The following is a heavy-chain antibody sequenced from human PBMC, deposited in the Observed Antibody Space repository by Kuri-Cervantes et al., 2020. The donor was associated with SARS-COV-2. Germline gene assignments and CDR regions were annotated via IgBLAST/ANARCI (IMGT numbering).Heavy chain of an antibody. J-gene: IGHJ4*02. V-gene: IGHV3-74*01. CDR1: GFTFSRYW. D-gene: IGHD6-13*01. Sequence: GESLKISCAASGFTFSRYWIHWVRQAPGKGLVWVSRINPDGGYTNNADYVKGRFTLSRDNAKNMLFLQMNSLRVEDMAVYYCARLVGTQYSSSWYYFDYWGQGTLVTGSS. CDR3: ARLVGTQYSSSWYYFDY. CDR2: INPDGGYT.